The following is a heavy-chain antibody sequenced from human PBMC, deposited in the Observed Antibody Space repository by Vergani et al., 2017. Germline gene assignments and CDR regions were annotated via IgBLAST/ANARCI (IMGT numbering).Heavy chain of an antibody. CDR3: ARHSAVECLVKLGWIDP. J-gene: IGHJ5*02. CDR1: GASIRSSNYY. V-gene: IGHV4-39*01. D-gene: IGHD6-19*01. Sequence: QLQLQESGPGLVKPSATLSLTCSVSGASIRSSNYYWGWIRQPPGKGLEWIASIYYSGSTYYNSSLKSRVTISVDTSKNQFSLKLSSVTAADTAVYFCARHSAVECLVKLGWIDPGGQGILVTVSS. CDR2: IYYSGST.